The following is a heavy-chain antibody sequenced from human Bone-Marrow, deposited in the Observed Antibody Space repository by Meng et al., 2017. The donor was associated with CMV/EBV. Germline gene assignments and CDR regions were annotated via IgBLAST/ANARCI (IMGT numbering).Heavy chain of an antibody. CDR3: ARLKVPAANHPEYWFDP. Sequence: ASVKVSCKASGYTFTGYYMHWVRQAPGQGLEWMGWINPNSGGTNYAQKFQGRVTMTRDTSISTAYMELSRLRSDDTAVYYCARLKVPAANHPEYWFDPWGQGTLVTVSS. CDR1: GYTFTGYY. J-gene: IGHJ5*02. CDR2: INPNSGGT. D-gene: IGHD2-2*01. V-gene: IGHV1-2*02.